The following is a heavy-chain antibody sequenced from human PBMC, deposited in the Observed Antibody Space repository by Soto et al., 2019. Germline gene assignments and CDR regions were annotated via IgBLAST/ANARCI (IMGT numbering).Heavy chain of an antibody. D-gene: IGHD3-10*01. CDR1: GGSFSGYC. V-gene: IGHV4-34*01. CDR2: INHSGST. J-gene: IGHJ4*02. Sequence: SETLSLTCAVYGGSFSGYCWSWIRQPPGKGLEWIGEINHSGSTNYNPSLKSRVTISVDTSKNQFSLKLSSVTAADTAVYYCARGGLYGSGSYYLGYWGQGTLVT. CDR3: ARGGLYGSGSYYLGY.